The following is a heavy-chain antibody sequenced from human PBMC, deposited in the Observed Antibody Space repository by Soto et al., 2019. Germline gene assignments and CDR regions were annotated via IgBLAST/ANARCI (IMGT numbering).Heavy chain of an antibody. Sequence: QVQLQESGPGLVKPSETLSLTCTVSGGSISSYYWTWIRQPPGQGLEWIGYISHSGSANYNPSLKSRVTISVDTSKNQFSLKVTSVTAADTAVYYCATERSGGVWFDPWGQGTLVTVSS. CDR2: ISHSGSA. CDR3: ATERSGGVWFDP. V-gene: IGHV4-59*01. D-gene: IGHD6-19*01. CDR1: GGSISSYY. J-gene: IGHJ5*02.